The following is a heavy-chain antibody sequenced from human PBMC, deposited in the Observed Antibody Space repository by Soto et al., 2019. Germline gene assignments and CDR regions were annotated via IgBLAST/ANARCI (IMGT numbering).Heavy chain of an antibody. Sequence: GSLRLSCAASGFTFSSYAMSWVRQAPGKGLEWVSAISGSGGSTYYADSVKGRFTISRDNSKNTLYLQMNSLRAEDTAVYYCANMLYGYGHYYFDYWGRGTLVTVSS. CDR3: ANMLYGYGHYYFDY. CDR1: GFTFSSYA. J-gene: IGHJ4*02. V-gene: IGHV3-23*01. D-gene: IGHD5-18*01. CDR2: ISGSGGST.